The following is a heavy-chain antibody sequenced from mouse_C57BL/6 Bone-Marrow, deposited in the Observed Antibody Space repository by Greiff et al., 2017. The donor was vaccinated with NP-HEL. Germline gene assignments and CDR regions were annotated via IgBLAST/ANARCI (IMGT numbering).Heavy chain of an antibody. CDR3: ARRYYGSSYYYAMDY. V-gene: IGHV5-6*01. J-gene: IGHJ4*01. Sequence: EVQLVESGGDLVKPGGSLKLSCAASGFTFSSYGMSWVRQTPDKRLEWVATISSGGSYTYYPDSVKGRFTISRDNAKNTLYLQMSSLKSEDTAMYYCARRYYGSSYYYAMDYWGQGTSVTVSS. D-gene: IGHD1-1*01. CDR2: ISSGGSYT. CDR1: GFTFSSYG.